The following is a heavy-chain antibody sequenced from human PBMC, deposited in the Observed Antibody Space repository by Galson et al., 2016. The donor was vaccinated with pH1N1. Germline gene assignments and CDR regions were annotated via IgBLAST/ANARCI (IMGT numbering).Heavy chain of an antibody. V-gene: IGHV5-51*03. CDR1: GYSFTSQW. CDR3: TRQYDFGDYRGDAFDI. D-gene: IGHD4-17*01. Sequence: QSGAEVKKPGESLKISCKASGYSFTSQWIAWVRQVPGKGLEWVGVVNPGGSTIRYSPPFQGQVTISSDTSSNIAYLQWISLRASDTATYYCTRQYDFGDYRGDAFDIWGQGTVVIVSS. CDR2: VNPGGSTI. J-gene: IGHJ3*02.